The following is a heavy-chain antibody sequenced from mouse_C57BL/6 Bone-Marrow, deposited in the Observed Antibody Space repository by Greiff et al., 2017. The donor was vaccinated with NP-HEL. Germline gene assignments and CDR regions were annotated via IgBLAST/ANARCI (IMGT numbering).Heavy chain of an antibody. CDR2: INPNNGGT. V-gene: IGHV1-26*01. CDR1: GYTFTDYY. J-gene: IGHJ3*01. D-gene: IGHD2-5*01. CDR3: ALPYYSNYGGFAY. Sequence: EVQLQQSGPELVKPGASVKISCKASGYTFTDYYMNWVKQSHGKSLEWIGDINPNNGGTSYNQKFKGKATLTVDKSSSTAYMELRSLTSEDSAVYYCALPYYSNYGGFAYWGQGTLVTVSA.